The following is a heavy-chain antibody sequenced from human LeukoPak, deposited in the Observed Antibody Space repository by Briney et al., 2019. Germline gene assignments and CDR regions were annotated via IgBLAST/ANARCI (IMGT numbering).Heavy chain of an antibody. CDR2: IYPGDSYT. Sequence: HGESLKISCKGSGYSFTTYWIGWVRQMPGKGLEWMGIIYPGDSYTRYSPSFQGQVTISADKSISTAYLQWSSLKASDTAMYYCARPRCSGGGCWYHHGMDVWGQGTTVTVSS. CDR3: ARPRCSGGGCWYHHGMDV. J-gene: IGHJ6*02. CDR1: GYSFTTYW. D-gene: IGHD2-15*01. V-gene: IGHV5-51*01.